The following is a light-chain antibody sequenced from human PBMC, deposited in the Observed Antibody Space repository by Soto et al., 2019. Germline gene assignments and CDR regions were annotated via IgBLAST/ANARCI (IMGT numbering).Light chain of an antibody. CDR1: SSNIGAGYD. CDR2: GNT. CDR3: QSYDSTLSARYV. V-gene: IGLV1-40*01. J-gene: IGLJ1*01. Sequence: QSVLTQPPSVSGAPGQRVTISCTGSSSNIGAGYDVHWYQQRPGTAPKLLIFGNTNRPSGVPDRFSGSKSGTSASLAITGLQAEDEGDYYCQSYDSTLSARYVFGTGPKVTVL.